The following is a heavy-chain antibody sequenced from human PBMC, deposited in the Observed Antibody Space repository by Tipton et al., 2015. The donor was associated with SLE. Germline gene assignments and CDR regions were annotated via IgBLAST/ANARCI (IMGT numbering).Heavy chain of an antibody. D-gene: IGHD2-2*01. V-gene: IGHV4-34*01. CDR2: IDHSGST. CDR1: GGSFSGYF. J-gene: IGHJ6*03. CDR3: ARGGGMVVGSSWPYYYYYYMDV. Sequence: TLSLTCAVHGGSFSGYFWSWVREPPEKGLEWIWEIDHSGSTNSNPSLKGRVTISVDTAKTQFSLKLSSVTATDTAVDYCARGGGMVVGSSWPYYYYYYMDVWGRGTTVTVSS.